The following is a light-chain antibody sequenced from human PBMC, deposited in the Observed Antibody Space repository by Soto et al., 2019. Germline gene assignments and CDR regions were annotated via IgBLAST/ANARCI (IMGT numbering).Light chain of an antibody. CDR2: SNN. Sequence: QSVLTQPPSASGTPGQRITISCSGSSSNIGSHTVNWHQQVPGTAPKLLIYSNNERPSGVPDRFSGSKSGTSASLAISGLQSGDEADYYCAAWADSLNGVIFGGGTKVTVL. CDR3: AAWADSLNGVI. J-gene: IGLJ2*01. CDR1: SSNIGSHT. V-gene: IGLV1-44*01.